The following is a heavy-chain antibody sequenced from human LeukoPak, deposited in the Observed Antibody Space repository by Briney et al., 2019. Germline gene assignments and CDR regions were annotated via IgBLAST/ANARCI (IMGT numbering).Heavy chain of an antibody. V-gene: IGHV1-24*01. CDR2: FDPADGET. D-gene: IGHD3-22*01. J-gene: IGHJ4*02. CDR1: GYSLTELS. Sequence: GASVTVSCKVSGYSLTELSIQWVRQAPGKGLEWMGGFDPADGETIYAQNFQGRLTTTEDTSIDTAYMELSSLGSEDTAVYFCATYDSSGYMDFWGQGTLVTVSS. CDR3: ATYDSSGYMDF.